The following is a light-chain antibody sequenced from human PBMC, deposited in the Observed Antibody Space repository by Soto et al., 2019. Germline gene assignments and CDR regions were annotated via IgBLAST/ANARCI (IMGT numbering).Light chain of an antibody. J-gene: IGKJ1*01. Sequence: EIGLTQSPGTLSLSPGERATLYCRASQSVNSDYLAWYQQKPGHAPRLLIYGASTRATGIPDRFSGSGSETDFTLTITGLEPEDFAVYYCQQYGSSSSWTFGQGTKVDI. CDR2: GAS. CDR3: QQYGSSSSWT. V-gene: IGKV3-20*01. CDR1: QSVNSDY.